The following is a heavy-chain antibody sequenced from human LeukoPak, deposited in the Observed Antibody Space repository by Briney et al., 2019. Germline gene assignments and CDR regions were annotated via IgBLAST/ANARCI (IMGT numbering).Heavy chain of an antibody. D-gene: IGHD3/OR15-3a*01. V-gene: IGHV3-30*18. CDR1: GFTFSSYG. Sequence: GGSLRLSCAASGFTFSSYGMHWVRQAPGKGLEWVAVISYDGSNKYYADSVKGRFTISRDNSKNTLYLQMNSLRAEDTAVYYCAKDKDYYFDYWGQGTLVTVSS. CDR3: AKDKDYYFDY. CDR2: ISYDGSNK. J-gene: IGHJ4*02.